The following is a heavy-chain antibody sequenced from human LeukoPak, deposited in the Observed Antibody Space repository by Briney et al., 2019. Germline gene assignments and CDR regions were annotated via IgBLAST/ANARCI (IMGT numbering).Heavy chain of an antibody. CDR2: IYTSGST. D-gene: IGHD3-22*01. CDR1: GGSISSGSYY. CDR3: ARGNYYDRLYAPYYFDY. J-gene: IGHJ4*02. V-gene: IGHV4-61*02. Sequence: SETLSLTCTVSGGSISSGSYYWSWIRQPAGKGLEWIGRIYTSGSTNYNPSLKSRVTISVDPSKNQFSLKLSSVTAADTAVYYCARGNYYDRLYAPYYFDYWGQGTLVTVSS.